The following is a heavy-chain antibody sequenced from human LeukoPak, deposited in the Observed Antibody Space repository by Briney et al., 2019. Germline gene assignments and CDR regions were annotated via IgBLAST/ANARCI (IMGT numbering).Heavy chain of an antibody. CDR3: AKDDSMTLDHFDY. CDR2: INYSGGHK. V-gene: IGHV3-23*01. J-gene: IGHJ4*02. CDR1: GFTFKNCA. D-gene: IGHD4-11*01. Sequence: GVSLRLSCVASGFTFKNCAMSWVRQAPGKGLEWVSGINYSGGHKYYADSAKGRFTISRDSSKNTLSLQMNSLTTEDTAVYYCAKDDSMTLDHFDYWGQGALVTVSS.